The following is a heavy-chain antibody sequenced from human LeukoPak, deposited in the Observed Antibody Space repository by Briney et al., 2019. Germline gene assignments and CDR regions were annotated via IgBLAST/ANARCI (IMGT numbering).Heavy chain of an antibody. CDR2: IYHSGST. CDR1: GGSISSSNW. J-gene: IGHJ1*01. Sequence: PSETLSLTCAVSGGSISSSNWWSWVRQPPGKGLEWIGEIYHSGSTNYNPSLKSRVTISVDKSKNQFSLKLSSVTAADTAVYYCAGTRESAEYFQHWGQGTLVTVSS. CDR3: AGTRESAEYFQH. V-gene: IGHV4-4*02. D-gene: IGHD3/OR15-3a*01.